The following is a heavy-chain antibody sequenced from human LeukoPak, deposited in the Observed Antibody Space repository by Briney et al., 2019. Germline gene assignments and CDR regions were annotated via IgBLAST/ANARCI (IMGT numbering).Heavy chain of an antibody. Sequence: GESLKISCKGSGYSFTNYWISWVRQMPGKGLEWMGRIDPSDSYTNYSPSFQGHVTISADKSISTAYLQWSSLKASDTAMYYCARRDSSSWYDYFQHWGQGALVTVSS. V-gene: IGHV5-10-1*01. CDR3: ARRDSSSWYDYFQH. J-gene: IGHJ1*01. CDR1: GYSFTNYW. D-gene: IGHD6-13*01. CDR2: IDPSDSYT.